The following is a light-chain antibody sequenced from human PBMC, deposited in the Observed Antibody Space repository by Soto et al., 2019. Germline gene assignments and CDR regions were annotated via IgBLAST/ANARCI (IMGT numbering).Light chain of an antibody. V-gene: IGKV3-20*01. CDR3: QQYGSSPFT. J-gene: IGKJ5*01. CDR2: DTS. CDR1: QSLTNSF. Sequence: EFVLTQSPGTLSLSPGERATLSCRASQSLTNSFIAWYQQRPGQAPRLLIYDTSSRASGIPDRFSGSGSGTDFTLTISRLEPEDFAVYYCQQYGSSPFTFGQGTRLEIK.